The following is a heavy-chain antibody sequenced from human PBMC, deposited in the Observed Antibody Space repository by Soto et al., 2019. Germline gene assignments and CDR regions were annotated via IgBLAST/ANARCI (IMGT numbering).Heavy chain of an antibody. Sequence: GGSLRLSCAASGFTFSSYGMHWVRQAPGKGLEWVAVISYDGSNKYYADSVKGRFTISRDNSKNTLYLQMNSLRAEDTAVYYCAKPPGPFDYWGQGTLVTVSS. CDR1: GFTFSSYG. CDR2: ISYDGSNK. J-gene: IGHJ4*02. V-gene: IGHV3-30*18. CDR3: AKPPGPFDY.